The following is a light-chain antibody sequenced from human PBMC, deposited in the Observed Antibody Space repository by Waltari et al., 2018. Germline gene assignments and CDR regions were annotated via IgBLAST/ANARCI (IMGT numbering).Light chain of an antibody. V-gene: IGKV1-5*03. Sequence: DIQMTHSPSTLSASVGDRVTITCRASQSVASWVAWYQQKPGKAPKLLIYKASTLESGVPSRFSGSGSGTEFTLSITSLQPDDFATYYCQQYNTNSPFAFGPGTRVDIK. CDR1: QSVASW. CDR3: QQYNTNSPFA. CDR2: KAS. J-gene: IGKJ3*01.